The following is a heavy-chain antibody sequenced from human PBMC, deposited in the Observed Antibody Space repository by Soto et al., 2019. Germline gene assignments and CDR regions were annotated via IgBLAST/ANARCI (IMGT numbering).Heavy chain of an antibody. Sequence: EVQLVESGGGLVQPGGSLRLSCAASGFTFSSYSMNWVRQAPGKGLEWVSYISSSSSTIYYADSVKGRFTISRDNAKNSLYLQMNSLRAEDTAVYYCAKDFGYDSSGYYYDAFDIWGQGTMVTVSS. D-gene: IGHD3-22*01. V-gene: IGHV3-48*01. CDR1: GFTFSSYS. CDR3: AKDFGYDSSGYYYDAFDI. CDR2: ISSSSSTI. J-gene: IGHJ3*02.